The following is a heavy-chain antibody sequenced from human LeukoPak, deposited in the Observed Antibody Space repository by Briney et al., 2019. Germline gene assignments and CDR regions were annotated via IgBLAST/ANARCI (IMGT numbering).Heavy chain of an antibody. CDR1: GGTFSSDT. D-gene: IGHD3-10*01. V-gene: IGHV1-69*02. J-gene: IGHJ6*02. CDR3: ASPHKKYGSGSYGMDV. CDR2: IIPILGIA. Sequence: ASVTFSCKASGGTFSSDTISWVRQAPGQGLEWMGRIIPILGIANYAQKSQGGVTITADKSTSTAYMELSSLRSEDTAVYYCASPHKKYGSGSYGMDVWGQGTTVTVSS.